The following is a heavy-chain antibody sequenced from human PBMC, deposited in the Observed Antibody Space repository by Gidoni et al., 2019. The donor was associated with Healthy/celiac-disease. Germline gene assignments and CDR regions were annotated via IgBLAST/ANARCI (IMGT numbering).Heavy chain of an antibody. CDR2: IIPIFGTA. V-gene: IGHV1-69*01. J-gene: IGHJ6*02. CDR3: ARVGYYDSSGYGYYYYGMDV. Sequence: GIIPIFGTANYAQKFQGRVTITADEPTSTAYMELSSLRSEDTAVYYCARVGYYDSSGYGYYYYGMDVWGQGTTVTVSS. D-gene: IGHD3-22*01.